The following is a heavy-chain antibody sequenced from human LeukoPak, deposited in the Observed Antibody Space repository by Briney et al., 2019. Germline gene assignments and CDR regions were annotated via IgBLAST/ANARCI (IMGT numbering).Heavy chain of an antibody. J-gene: IGHJ2*01. CDR2: IFHSGHT. D-gene: IGHD3-16*01. CDR1: GGSISDINW. V-gene: IGHV4-4*02. Sequence: SETLSLTCAVSGGSISDINWWSWARPPPGKGLEWTGEIFHSGHTNYNPSLKSRATISVDKSKNQFSLRLSSVTAADTAVYYCARDGGGRYWHFDLWGRGTLVTVSS. CDR3: ARDGGGRYWHFDL.